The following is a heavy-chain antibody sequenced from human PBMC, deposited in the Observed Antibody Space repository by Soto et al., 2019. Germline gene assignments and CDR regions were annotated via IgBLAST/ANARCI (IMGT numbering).Heavy chain of an antibody. CDR3: ASRDPGTSVDY. CDR2: IYRTGST. V-gene: IGHV4-4*02. Sequence: SETLSLTCAVSGGSFTSNNWWTWVRQPPGQGLEWIGEIYRTGSTNYNPSLKSRVTISLDKSENQFSPKVTSLTAADAAVYYCASRDPGTSVDYWGQGTLVTVSS. D-gene: IGHD1-7*01. J-gene: IGHJ4*02. CDR1: GGSFTSNNW.